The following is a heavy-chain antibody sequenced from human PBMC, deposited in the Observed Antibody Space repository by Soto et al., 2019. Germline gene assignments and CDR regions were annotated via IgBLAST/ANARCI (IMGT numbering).Heavy chain of an antibody. J-gene: IGHJ4*02. Sequence: ASVKVSCKTSGYTFSDFALTWVRQAPDQGLEWLGWISPFTGNTNYAQKLQDRITMTTDKSANTLSLELRSLRSDHTAVYFCASLGWEQLSGRRYFDYWGQGTLVTVSS. V-gene: IGHV1-18*04. CDR2: ISPFTGNT. D-gene: IGHD1-26*01. CDR3: ASLGWEQLSGRRYFDY. CDR1: GYTFSDFA.